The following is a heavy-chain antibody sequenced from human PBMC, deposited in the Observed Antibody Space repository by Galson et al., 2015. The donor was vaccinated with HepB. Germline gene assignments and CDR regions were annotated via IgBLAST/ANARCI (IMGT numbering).Heavy chain of an antibody. D-gene: IGHD4-17*01. J-gene: IGHJ4*02. CDR3: ARVADVDYGDHSHFDY. Sequence: LRLSCAASGFTFSDYYMSWIRQAPGKGLEWISYISSSTTYTNYADSVKGRFTISRDNAKNSLYLQMNSLRAEDAAVYYCARVADVDYGDHSHFDYWGQGTLVTVSS. CDR1: GFTFSDYY. V-gene: IGHV3-11*06. CDR2: ISSSTTYT.